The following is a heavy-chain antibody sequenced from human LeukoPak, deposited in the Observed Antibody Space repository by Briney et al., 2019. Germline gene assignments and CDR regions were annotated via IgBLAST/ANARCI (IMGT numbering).Heavy chain of an antibody. CDR3: AIVVVTAIPTSYDS. V-gene: IGHV3-23*01. J-gene: IGHJ4*02. CDR1: GFTFSSYA. Sequence: GGSLRLSCAASGFTFSSYAMSWVRQAPGKGLEWVSAISGSGGSTYYADSVKGRFTTSRDNSKNTLYLQMNSLRAEDTAVYYCAIVVVTAIPTSYDSWGQGTLVTVSS. D-gene: IGHD2-21*02. CDR2: ISGSGGST.